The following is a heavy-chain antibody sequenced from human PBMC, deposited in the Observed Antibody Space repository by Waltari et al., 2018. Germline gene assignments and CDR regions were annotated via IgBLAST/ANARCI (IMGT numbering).Heavy chain of an antibody. Sequence: QVQLLESGPGLVKPSETLSLTCTVSGGAFDTSYWGWIGQPPGKGRGWIALLVHTGSTHPNPSLTGRVTMAVDTSKKQFSLKLSSVTAADTAVYFCARVANSGYDDRGHFDFWGQGTLVTVSS. J-gene: IGHJ4*02. CDR1: GGAFDTSY. V-gene: IGHV4-59*13. CDR2: LVHTGST. D-gene: IGHD5-12*01. CDR3: ARVANSGYDDRGHFDF.